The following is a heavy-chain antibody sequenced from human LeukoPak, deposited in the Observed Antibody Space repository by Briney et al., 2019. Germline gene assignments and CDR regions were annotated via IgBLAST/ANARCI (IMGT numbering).Heavy chain of an antibody. V-gene: IGHV3-30-3*01. CDR2: IADDGNSK. D-gene: IGHD3-10*01. CDR1: GFTFSSYS. Sequence: PGGSLRLSCIVSGFTFSSYSMHWVRQAPGKGLEWVAVIADDGNSKYYGDFMRGRFTVSRDNSKNTLYLQMNSLRAEDTAVYYCAKGITMVRGVILGFDYWGQGTLVTVSS. CDR3: AKGITMVRGVILGFDY. J-gene: IGHJ4*02.